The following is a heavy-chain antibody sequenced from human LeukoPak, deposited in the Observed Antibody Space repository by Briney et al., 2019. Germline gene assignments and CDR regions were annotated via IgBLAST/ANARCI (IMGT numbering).Heavy chain of an antibody. D-gene: IGHD2-8*01. V-gene: IGHV4-59*01. J-gene: IGHJ4*02. CDR3: ARDRLYSGTFDY. CDR1: GGSISSYY. Sequence: PSETLSPTCTVSGGSISSYYWSWIRQPPGKGLEWIGYTYYSGSTNYNPSLKSRVTISVDTSKNQFSLKLSSVTAADTAVYYCARDRLYSGTFDYWGQGTLVTVSS. CDR2: TYYSGST.